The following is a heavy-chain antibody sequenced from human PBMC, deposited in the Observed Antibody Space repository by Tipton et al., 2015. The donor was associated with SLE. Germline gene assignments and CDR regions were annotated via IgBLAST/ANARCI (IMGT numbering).Heavy chain of an antibody. CDR1: GDSMSGFS. J-gene: IGHJ6*03. CDR2: VYYSGRT. Sequence: TLSLTCTVSGDSMSGFSWSWVRQPPGKGLEWIAYVYYSGRTNYNASLKSRVTISLDRSKNQFSLKLSSVTAADTAVYYCARGHCSSPSCYSYHYMDVWGKGTTVTVSS. CDR3: ARGHCSSPSCYSYHYMDV. D-gene: IGHD2-2*02. V-gene: IGHV4-59*08.